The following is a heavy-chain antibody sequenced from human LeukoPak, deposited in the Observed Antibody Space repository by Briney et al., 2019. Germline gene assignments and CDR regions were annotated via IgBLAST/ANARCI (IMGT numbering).Heavy chain of an antibody. V-gene: IGHV4-59*12. D-gene: IGHD5-24*01. J-gene: IGHJ4*02. CDR3: ARGGSRRWLQQGFDY. CDR1: GGSISSYY. Sequence: SETLSLTCTVSGGSISSYYWSWIRQPPGKGLEWIGYIYYSGSTNYNPSLKSRVTISVDTSKNQFSLKLSSVTAADTAVYYCARGGSRRWLQQGFDYWGQGTLVTVSS. CDR2: IYYSGST.